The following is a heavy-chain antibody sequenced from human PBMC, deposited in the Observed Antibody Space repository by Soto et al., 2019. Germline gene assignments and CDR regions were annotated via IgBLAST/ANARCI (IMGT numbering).Heavy chain of an antibody. Sequence: QVQLVQSGAEVKKPGSSVKVSCKASGGTFSSYAISWVRQAPGQXLEWXGGIIPIFGTANYAQKFQGRVTITADESTXXXXXEXXXXXXXXXXXXXXXXDXTXXXTRYYGMDVWGQGTTVTVSS. CDR3: XXDXTXXXTRYYGMDV. CDR1: GGTFSSYA. D-gene: IGHD2-15*01. J-gene: IGHJ6*02. CDR2: IIPIFGTA. V-gene: IGHV1-69*12.